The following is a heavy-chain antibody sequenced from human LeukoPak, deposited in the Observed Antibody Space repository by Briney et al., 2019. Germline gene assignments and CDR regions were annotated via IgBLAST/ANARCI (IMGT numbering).Heavy chain of an antibody. CDR2: INWNGGST. CDR3: ARPRDIAAAGTFYY. Sequence: GGSLRLSCAASGFTFDDYGMSWVRQAPGKGLEWVSGINWNGGSTGYADSVKGRVTISRDNAKNSLYLQMNSLRAEDTALYYCARPRDIAAAGTFYYWGQGTLVTVSS. D-gene: IGHD6-13*01. CDR1: GFTFDDYG. V-gene: IGHV3-20*04. J-gene: IGHJ4*02.